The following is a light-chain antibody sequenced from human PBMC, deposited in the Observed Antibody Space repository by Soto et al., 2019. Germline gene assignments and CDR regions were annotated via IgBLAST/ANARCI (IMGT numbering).Light chain of an antibody. Sequence: QSVLTQPPSASGSPGQSVTISCTGTSSDGGGYNYVSWYQQHPGKAPKLMIYEVDKRPSGVPDRFSGSKSGNTASLTVSGLQAEDEADYYCCSYAGSNNVFGTGTKVTVL. J-gene: IGLJ1*01. CDR1: SSDGGGYNY. CDR3: CSYAGSNNV. CDR2: EVD. V-gene: IGLV2-8*01.